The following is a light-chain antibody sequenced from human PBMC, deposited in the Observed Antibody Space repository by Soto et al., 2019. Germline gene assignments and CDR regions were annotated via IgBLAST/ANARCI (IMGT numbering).Light chain of an antibody. J-gene: IGKJ1*01. V-gene: IGKV3-20*01. Sequence: EIVLTQSPGTLPLSPGERATLSCRASQSVSSNNLAWYQQKPGQAPRLLIYGTSTRATGIPDRFSGSGSGTDFTLIISRLEPEDFAVYYCQQYGSSRTFGQGTKV. CDR3: QQYGSSRT. CDR1: QSVSSNN. CDR2: GTS.